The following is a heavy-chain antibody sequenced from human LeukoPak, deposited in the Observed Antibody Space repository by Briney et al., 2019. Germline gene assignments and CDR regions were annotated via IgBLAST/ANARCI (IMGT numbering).Heavy chain of an antibody. Sequence: GGSLRLSCAASGFTFSSCGFNWVRQAPGMGLEWVSSIGPTGTDRYYADSVRGRFTISRDNAKNSMYLQMDSLRDEDTAVYYCATETIGRHYDYWGQGTLLTVSS. CDR3: ATETIGRHYDY. J-gene: IGHJ4*02. D-gene: IGHD1-14*01. CDR2: IGPTGTDR. CDR1: GFTFSSCG. V-gene: IGHV3-21*01.